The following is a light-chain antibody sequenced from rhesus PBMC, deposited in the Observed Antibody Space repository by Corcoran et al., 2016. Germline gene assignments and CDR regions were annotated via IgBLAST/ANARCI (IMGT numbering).Light chain of an antibody. J-gene: IGKJ3*01. CDR2: KAS. V-gene: IGKV1-22*01. CDR3: QQYSSSPFT. Sequence: DIQMTQSPSSLSASVGDTVTITCRASQSISSWLAWYQQKPGKAPKLLIYKASNLQSGVPSRFSGSGSVTDFTLTIIILQSEDFATYYCQQYSSSPFTFGPGTRLDIK. CDR1: QSISSW.